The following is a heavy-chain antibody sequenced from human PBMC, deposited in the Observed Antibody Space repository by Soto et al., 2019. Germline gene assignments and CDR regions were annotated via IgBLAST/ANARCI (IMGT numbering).Heavy chain of an antibody. V-gene: IGHV2-5*02. CDR3: AHRATMTIFGLIIDNGIWFDP. J-gene: IGHJ5*02. D-gene: IGHD3-3*01. Sequence: QINLIESGPTLVKPTQTLTLTCTFSGFSLSTSGAAVGWVRQPPGRALEWLALIYWDGDKRYNASLGNRLTITKDTSMTQVGLTLTNVDPADTATYYCAHRATMTIFGLIIDNGIWFDPWGQGTRVIVSS. CDR2: IYWDGDK. CDR1: GFSLSTSGAA.